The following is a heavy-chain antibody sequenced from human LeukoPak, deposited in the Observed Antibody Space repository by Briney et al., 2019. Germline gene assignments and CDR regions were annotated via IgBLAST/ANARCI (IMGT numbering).Heavy chain of an antibody. D-gene: IGHD6-13*01. V-gene: IGHV3-30*02. CDR3: AKDPLRGSSSFDF. CDR2: IRYDGSNK. Sequence: GGSLRLSCAASGFTFSSYGMHWVRQAPGKGLEWVAFIRYDGSNKYYADSVKGRFTISKDNSKNMLFLQMNSLRAEDTAVYYSAKDPLRGSSSFDFWGQGTKVIVSS. J-gene: IGHJ3*01. CDR1: GFTFSSYG.